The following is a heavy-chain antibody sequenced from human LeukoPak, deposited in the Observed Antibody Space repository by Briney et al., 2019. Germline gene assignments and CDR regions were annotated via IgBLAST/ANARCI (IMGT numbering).Heavy chain of an antibody. CDR3: AREVRPVAGFFDY. J-gene: IGHJ4*02. CDR1: GFTFSSYA. Sequence: GGSLRLSCAASGFTFSSYAMSWVRQAPGKGLEWVSAISGSGGSTYYADSVKGRFTISRDNAKNSLYLQMNSLRAEDTAVYYCAREVRPVAGFFDYWGQGALVTVSS. V-gene: IGHV3-23*01. CDR2: ISGSGGST. D-gene: IGHD6-19*01.